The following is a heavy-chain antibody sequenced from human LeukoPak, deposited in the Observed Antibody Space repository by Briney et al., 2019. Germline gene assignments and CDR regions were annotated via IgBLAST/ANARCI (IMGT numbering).Heavy chain of an antibody. V-gene: IGHV4-59*08. CDR2: GHYSGNT. D-gene: IGHD2-8*01. J-gene: IGHJ4*02. CDR1: GPSITSYY. CDR3: AKWASDNRAFDL. Sequence: SETLSLTCTLSGPSITSYYWNWIRHSPGQGPECIGYGHYSGNTKYNPPLKSRVTISVDTSKNQFSLRLSSVTAADTAVYFCAKWASDNRAFDLWGRGTLVTVSS.